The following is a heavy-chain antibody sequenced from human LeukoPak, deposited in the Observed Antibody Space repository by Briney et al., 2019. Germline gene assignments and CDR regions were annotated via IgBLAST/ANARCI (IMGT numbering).Heavy chain of an antibody. CDR2: IYYSGST. Sequence: SETLSLTCTVSGGSISSGGYYWSWIRQHPGKGLEWIGYIYYSGSTYYNPSLKSRVTISVDTSKNQFSLKLSSVTAADPAVYCCASSSLCSHYFDYWGPGPLVTVSS. CDR1: GGSISSGGYY. V-gene: IGHV4-31*03. J-gene: IGHJ4*02. CDR3: ASSSLCSHYFDY. D-gene: IGHD3-10*01.